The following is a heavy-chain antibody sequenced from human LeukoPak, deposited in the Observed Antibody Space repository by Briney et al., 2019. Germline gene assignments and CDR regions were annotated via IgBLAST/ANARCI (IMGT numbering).Heavy chain of an antibody. J-gene: IGHJ6*03. CDR1: GFTVTSYA. V-gene: IGHV3-21*01. Sequence: PGGSLRLSCAASGFTVTSYAMNWVRQAPGKGLEWVATISTSGGSTYYADFVKGRFTISRDNAENSLYLQMNSLRAEDTAVYYCAREHYFYHMDAWGEGTTVTVSS. CDR3: AREHYFYHMDA. CDR2: ISTSGGST.